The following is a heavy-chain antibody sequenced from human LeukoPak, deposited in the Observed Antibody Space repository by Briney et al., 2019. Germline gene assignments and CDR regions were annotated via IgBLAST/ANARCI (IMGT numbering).Heavy chain of an antibody. J-gene: IGHJ6*02. CDR3: AREALQYIYYYGMDV. V-gene: IGHV1-46*01. CDR2: INPSGGST. D-gene: IGHD4-11*01. Sequence: ASVKVSCKASGGTFSSYAISWVRQAPGQGLEWMGIINPSGGSTSYAQKFQGRVTMTRDTSTSTVYMELSSLRSEDTAVYYCAREALQYIYYYGMDVWGQGTTVTVSS. CDR1: GGTFSSYA.